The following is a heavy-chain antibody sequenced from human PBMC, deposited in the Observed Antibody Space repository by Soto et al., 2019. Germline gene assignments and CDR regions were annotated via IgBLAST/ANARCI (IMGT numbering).Heavy chain of an antibody. CDR1: GYSFTIYC. V-gene: IGHV5-10-1*01. J-gene: IGHJ5*02. CDR2: IDPSDSYT. CDR3: ARYRNWNHGWFDP. D-gene: IGHD1-1*01. Sequence: GESLKISCNGSGYSFTIYCISWVLQMPGKGLEWMGRIDPSDSYTNYSPSFQGHVTISADKSISTAYLQWSSLKASDTAMYYCARYRNWNHGWFDPWGQGTLVTVSS.